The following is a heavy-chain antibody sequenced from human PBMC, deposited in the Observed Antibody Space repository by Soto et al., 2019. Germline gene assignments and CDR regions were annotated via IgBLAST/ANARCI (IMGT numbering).Heavy chain of an antibody. CDR1: GFTFDDYA. V-gene: IGHV3-9*01. Sequence: GGSLRLSCAASGFTFDDYAMHWVRQAPGKGLEWVSGISWNSGSIGYADSVKGRFTISRDNAKNSLYLQMNSLRAEDTALYYCAEDAISSSVSFYYGMDVWGQGTTVTVSS. D-gene: IGHD6-6*01. CDR3: AEDAISSSVSFYYGMDV. CDR2: ISWNSGSI. J-gene: IGHJ6*02.